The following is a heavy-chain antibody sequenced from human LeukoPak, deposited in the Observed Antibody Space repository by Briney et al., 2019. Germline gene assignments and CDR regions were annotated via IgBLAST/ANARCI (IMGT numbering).Heavy chain of an antibody. CDR3: ARGPTSVEFRNWYFDL. J-gene: IGHJ2*01. V-gene: IGHV4-4*07. CDR2: IYYSGST. Sequence: SETLSLTCSVSDGAISGYYWSWIRQPAGKGLEWIGRIYYSGSTNYNPSLKSRVTMSVDTSKKQFSLTLSSMTAADTAVYYCARGPTSVEFRNWYFDLWGRGTWSLSRQ. D-gene: IGHD1-1*01. CDR1: DGAISGYY.